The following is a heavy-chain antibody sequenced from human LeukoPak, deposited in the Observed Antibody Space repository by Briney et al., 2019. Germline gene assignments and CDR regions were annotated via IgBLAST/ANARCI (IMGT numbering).Heavy chain of an antibody. J-gene: IGHJ4*02. CDR2: ISSSGNSI. Sequence: GGSLRLSCAASGFTFSSHWIDWVRQAPGKGLEWVSYISSSGNSIYYADSVKGRFTISRDNAKNSLYLQMNSLRAEDTAVYYCAREMEGDYGSGTYFDLWGQGNMVTVSS. CDR3: AREMEGDYGSGTYFDL. CDR1: GFTFSSHW. D-gene: IGHD3-10*01. V-gene: IGHV3-48*04.